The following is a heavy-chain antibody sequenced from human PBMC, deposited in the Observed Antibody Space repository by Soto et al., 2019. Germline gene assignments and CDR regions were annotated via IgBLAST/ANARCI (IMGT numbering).Heavy chain of an antibody. J-gene: IGHJ6*02. D-gene: IGHD2-2*03. CDR2: ISSSSSSI. V-gene: IGHV3-48*02. CDR3: ARDGYCVSTTCYFLPDV. Sequence: EVQVVESGGGLVQPGGSLRLSCAASGFTFSRYGMNWVRQAPGKGLAWVAYISSSSSSIYYADSVKGRFTISRDNAKNSLYLQMNSLRDEDTAVYYCARDGYCVSTTCYFLPDVWGPGTTVTVSS. CDR1: GFTFSRYG.